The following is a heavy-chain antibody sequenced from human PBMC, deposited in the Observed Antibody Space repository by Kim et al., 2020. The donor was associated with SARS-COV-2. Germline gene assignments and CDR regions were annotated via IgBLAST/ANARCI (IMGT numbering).Heavy chain of an antibody. CDR2: IYPGDSDT. V-gene: IGHV5-51*01. D-gene: IGHD3-22*01. CDR3: ARLSSTKNYYSDSSGYYSRYYSGLDV. CDR1: GYSFTSYW. J-gene: IGHJ6*02. Sequence: GESLKISCKGSGYSFTSYWIGWVRQMPGKGLEWMGIIYPGDSDTKYSTSFQGQVTIPAVKSISAAYLQWSSLKASDTAMYYCARLSSTKNYYSDSSGYYSRYYSGLDVWGQGTTVTVSS.